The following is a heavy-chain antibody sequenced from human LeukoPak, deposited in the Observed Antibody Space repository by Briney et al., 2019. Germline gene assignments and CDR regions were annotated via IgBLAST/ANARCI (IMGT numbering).Heavy chain of an antibody. J-gene: IGHJ5*02. D-gene: IGHD2-15*01. Sequence: GGSLRLSCAASGFTFSDYWMHWVRQAPGKGLEWVSRIIGDGSTTIYADSVKGRFTISRDNAENTMYLQMHSLRVEDTAVYYCTRRVSATRWFDPWGQGTLVTVSS. CDR3: TRRVSATRWFDP. CDR1: GFTFSDYW. V-gene: IGHV3-74*01. CDR2: IIGDGSTT.